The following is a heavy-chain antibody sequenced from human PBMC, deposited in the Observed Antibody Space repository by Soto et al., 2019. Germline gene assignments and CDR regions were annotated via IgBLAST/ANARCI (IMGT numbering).Heavy chain of an antibody. J-gene: IGHJ6*03. V-gene: IGHV3-48*01. CDR1: GFTFSSYS. Sequence: GGSLRLSCAASGFTFSSYSMNWVRQAPGKGLEWVSYISSTSTIYYADSVKGRFTISRDNAKNSLYLQMDSLRAEDTAVYYCARGDKNYYYYYMDVWGKGTTVTVSS. CDR2: ISSTSTI. CDR3: ARGDKNYYYYYMDV.